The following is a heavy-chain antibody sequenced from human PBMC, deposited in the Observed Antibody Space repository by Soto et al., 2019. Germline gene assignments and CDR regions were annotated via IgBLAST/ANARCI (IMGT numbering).Heavy chain of an antibody. CDR3: GRDDIAVSGATPDY. J-gene: IGHJ4*02. CDR1: GYTVSSFG. V-gene: IGHV1-18*01. D-gene: IGHD6-19*01. CDR2: ISAYNGAT. Sequence: QVQLVHSGGEVNTPGASVKVSCTAAGYTVSSFGVTWVRQAPGQGLEWVGWISAYNGATHYAQKFQGRVTLTTDTSTNTVSLELRSLKVDDTALYNCGRDDIAVSGATPDYWGQGTMVAVFS.